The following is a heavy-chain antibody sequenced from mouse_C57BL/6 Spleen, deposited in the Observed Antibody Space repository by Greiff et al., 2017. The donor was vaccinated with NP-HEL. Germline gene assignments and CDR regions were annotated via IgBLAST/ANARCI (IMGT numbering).Heavy chain of an antibody. CDR1: GYSFTDYN. D-gene: IGHD1-1*01. CDR2: INPNYGTT. V-gene: IGHV1-39*01. CDR3: ARGLITTVVNWYFDV. J-gene: IGHJ1*03. Sequence: VHVKQSGPELVKPGASVKISCKASGYSFTDYNMNWVKQSNGKSLEWIGVINPNYGTTSYNQKFKGKATLTVDQSSSTAYMQLNSLTSEDSAVYYCARGLITTVVNWYFDVWGTGTTVTVSS.